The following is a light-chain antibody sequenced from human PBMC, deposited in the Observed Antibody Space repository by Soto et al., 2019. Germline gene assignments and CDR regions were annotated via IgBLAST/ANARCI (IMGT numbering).Light chain of an antibody. V-gene: IGKV1-12*01. CDR2: NTY. J-gene: IGKJ4*01. CDR1: PEIATW. Sequence: DIQMTQSPSSVSASVGDRVIITCRASPEIATWLAWYQQRPGRAPKLLIYNTYDLRSGVPSRFSGSRSGPDFILTIDSLQPEDFATYYCQQAVGFPLTFGGGTKVEI. CDR3: QQAVGFPLT.